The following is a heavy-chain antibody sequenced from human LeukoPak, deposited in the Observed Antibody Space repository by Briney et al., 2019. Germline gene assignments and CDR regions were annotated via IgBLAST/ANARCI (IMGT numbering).Heavy chain of an antibody. CDR2: ISWNSGDI. CDR3: AKLYGYSYGYIDF. CDR1: GFTFSSYW. J-gene: IGHJ4*02. D-gene: IGHD5-18*01. Sequence: GGSLRLSCAASGFTFSSYWMSWVRQAPGKGLEWVSGISWNSGDIGYADSVKGRFTISRDNAKNSLYLQMNSLRAEDTALYYCAKLYGYSYGYIDFWGQGTLVTVSS. V-gene: IGHV3-9*01.